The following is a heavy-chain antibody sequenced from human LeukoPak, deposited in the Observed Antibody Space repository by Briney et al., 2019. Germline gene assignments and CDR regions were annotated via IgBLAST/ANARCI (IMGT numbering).Heavy chain of an antibody. V-gene: IGHV3-48*04. J-gene: IGHJ4*02. Sequence: PGGSLRLSCAASGFTFSSYSLNWVRQAPGKGLEWVSYISSTGTPIYYADSVKGRFTISRDNAKNSLYLQMNSLRAEDTAVYYCARVRFGVVFDYWGQGTLVTVSS. CDR3: ARVRFGVVFDY. D-gene: IGHD3-3*01. CDR1: GFTFSSYS. CDR2: ISSTGTPI.